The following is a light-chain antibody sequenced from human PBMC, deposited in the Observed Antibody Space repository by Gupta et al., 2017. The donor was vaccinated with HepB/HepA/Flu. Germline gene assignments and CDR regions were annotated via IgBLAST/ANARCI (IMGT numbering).Light chain of an antibody. CDR3: QQLSNCPHT. Sequence: EIVLTQSPATVSLFPGERATLSCWASQSVSSRLGWYQQNPGRAPRLLIYEPFPRATGIPARFSGSEHATEFTLTISSREPKDFAIFYSQQLSNCPHTFGRGTKVEIK. J-gene: IGKJ4*01. CDR1: QSVSSR. V-gene: IGKV3D-11*02. CDR2: EPF.